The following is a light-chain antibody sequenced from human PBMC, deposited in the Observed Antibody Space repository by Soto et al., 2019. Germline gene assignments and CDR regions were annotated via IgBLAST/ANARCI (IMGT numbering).Light chain of an antibody. Sequence: DIQMTQSPSSLSASVADRVTITCRASQNISTYLNWYQQKPGKAPKLLIYAASNLQSGVPSRFSGSGSGTDFTLTISSLQPEDFATYYCQQSYSTPFTCGPGTKVDIK. CDR3: QQSYSTPFT. J-gene: IGKJ3*01. CDR1: QNISTY. V-gene: IGKV1-39*01. CDR2: AAS.